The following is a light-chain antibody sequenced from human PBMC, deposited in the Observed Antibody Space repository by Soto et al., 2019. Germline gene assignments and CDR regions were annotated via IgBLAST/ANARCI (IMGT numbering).Light chain of an antibody. V-gene: IGKV3-15*01. Sequence: EIVLTQSPGTLSLSPGERATLSCRASQSVSSSFLSWYQQKPGQSPRLLIYGASTRATGIPARFSGSGSETDFTLTVSSLRSEDSAVYYCQQYNYWPITFGQGTRLEIK. J-gene: IGKJ5*01. CDR2: GAS. CDR1: QSVSSS. CDR3: QQYNYWPIT.